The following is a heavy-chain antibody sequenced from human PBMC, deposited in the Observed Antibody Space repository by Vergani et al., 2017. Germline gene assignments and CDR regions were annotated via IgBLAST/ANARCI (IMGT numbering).Heavy chain of an antibody. J-gene: IGHJ4*02. V-gene: IGHV1-24*01. CDR3: ATEGIAAAGHQNFDY. D-gene: IGHD6-13*01. CDR2: FDPEDGET. Sequence: QVQLVQSGAEVKKPGASVKVSCKASGYTFTGYYMHWVRQAPGKGLEWMGGFDPEDGETIYAQKFQGRVTMTEDTSTDTAYMELSSLRSEDTAVYYCATEGIAAAGHQNFDYWGQGTLVTVSS. CDR1: GYTFTGYY.